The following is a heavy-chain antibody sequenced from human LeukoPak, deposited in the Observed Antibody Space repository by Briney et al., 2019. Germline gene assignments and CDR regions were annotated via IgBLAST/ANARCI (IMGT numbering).Heavy chain of an antibody. Sequence: ASVKVSCKASGYTFTSYGISWVRQAPGQGLEWMGWISAYNGNTNYAQKLQGRVTMTTDTSTSTAYMELRSLRSDDTAVYYCARDIPVGYSSGMGGNWFDPWGQGTLVTVSS. D-gene: IGHD6-19*01. J-gene: IGHJ5*02. CDR3: ARDIPVGYSSGMGGNWFDP. CDR1: GYTFTSYG. V-gene: IGHV1-18*01. CDR2: ISAYNGNT.